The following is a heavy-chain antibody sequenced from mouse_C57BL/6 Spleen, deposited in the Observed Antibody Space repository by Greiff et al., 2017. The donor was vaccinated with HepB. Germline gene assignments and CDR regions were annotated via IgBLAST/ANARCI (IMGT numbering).Heavy chain of an antibody. Sequence: EVQLQQSGAELVRPGASVKISCKASGYSFTGYYMNWVKQSPEKSLEWIGEINPSTGGTTYNQKFKAKATLTVDKSSSTAYMQLKSLTSEDSAVYYCARSSTVVATDFDYWGQGTTLTVSS. J-gene: IGHJ2*01. CDR3: ARSSTVVATDFDY. D-gene: IGHD1-1*01. CDR1: GYSFTGYY. CDR2: INPSTGGT. V-gene: IGHV1-42*01.